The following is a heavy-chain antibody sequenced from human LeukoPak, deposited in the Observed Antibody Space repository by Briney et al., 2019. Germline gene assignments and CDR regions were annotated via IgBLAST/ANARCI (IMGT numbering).Heavy chain of an antibody. Sequence: GRSLRLSCAASGFTFDDYAMHWVRQAPGKGLEWVSGISWNSGSIGYADSVKGRFTISRDNAKNSLYLQMNGLRAEGTALYYCAKDPEYSSPGAFDYWGQGTLVTVSS. CDR3: AKDPEYSSPGAFDY. J-gene: IGHJ4*02. CDR2: ISWNSGSI. CDR1: GFTFDDYA. V-gene: IGHV3-9*01. D-gene: IGHD6-6*01.